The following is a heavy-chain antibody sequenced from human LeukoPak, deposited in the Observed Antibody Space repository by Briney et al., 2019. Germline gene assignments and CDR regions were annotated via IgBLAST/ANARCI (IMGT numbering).Heavy chain of an antibody. CDR1: GGSISSSNYY. V-gene: IGHV4-39*02. J-gene: IGHJ4*02. D-gene: IGHD2-8*01. Sequence: PSETLSLTCTVSGGSISSSNYYWAWIRQPPGKGLEWIASIYYTGTTYYTPSLKSRVTISVDTPKNHFSLKVSSVTAADTAVYYYAVLTGAADYWGQGTLVTVSS. CDR3: AVLTGAADY. CDR2: IYYTGTT.